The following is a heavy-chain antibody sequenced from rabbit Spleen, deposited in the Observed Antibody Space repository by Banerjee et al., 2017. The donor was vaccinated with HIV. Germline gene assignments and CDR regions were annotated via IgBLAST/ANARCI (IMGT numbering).Heavy chain of an antibody. CDR2: IVPIFGVT. Sequence: QEQLEESGGDLVKPGASLTLTCTASGVSFSSSSYMCWVRQAPGKGLEWIGYIVPIFGVTYYANWVNGRFTISSHNAQNTLYLQLNSLTAADTATYFCVREAGYGGYGDGNLWGQGTLVTVS. D-gene: IGHD6-1*01. J-gene: IGHJ4*01. CDR1: GVSFSSSSY. V-gene: IGHV1S45*01. CDR3: VREAGYGGYGDGNL.